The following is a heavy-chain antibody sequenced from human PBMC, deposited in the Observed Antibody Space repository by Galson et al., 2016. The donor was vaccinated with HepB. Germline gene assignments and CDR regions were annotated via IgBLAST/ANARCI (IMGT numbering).Heavy chain of an antibody. V-gene: IGHV4-61*08. J-gene: IGHJ4*02. CDR2: TYYSGTI. Sequence: SLTCTVSGGSVSSDAYHWSWIRQPPGKGLEWIGHTYYSGTISYNPSLRSRLTISLDTSKNQLSLKLTSVTAADTAVYFCATYLVGHGGTGYWGQGSLVTVSS. CDR1: GGSVSSDAYH. CDR3: ATYLVGHGGTGY. D-gene: IGHD1-26*01.